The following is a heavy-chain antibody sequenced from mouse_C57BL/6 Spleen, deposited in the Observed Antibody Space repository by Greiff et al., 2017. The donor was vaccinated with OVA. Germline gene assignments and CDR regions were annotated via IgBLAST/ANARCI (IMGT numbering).Heavy chain of an antibody. CDR3: ARGDGYYFWYFDV. D-gene: IGHD2-3*01. Sequence: EVKLVESEGGLVQPGSSMKLSCTASGFTFSDYYMAWVRQVPEKGLEWVANINYDGSSTYYLDSLKSRFIISRDNAKNILYLQMSSLKSEDTATYCCARGDGYYFWYFDVWGTGTTVTVSS. J-gene: IGHJ1*03. V-gene: IGHV5-16*01. CDR1: GFTFSDYY. CDR2: INYDGSST.